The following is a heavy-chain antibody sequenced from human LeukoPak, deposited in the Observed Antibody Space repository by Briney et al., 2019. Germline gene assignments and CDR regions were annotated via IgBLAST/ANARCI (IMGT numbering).Heavy chain of an antibody. D-gene: IGHD6-13*01. V-gene: IGHV3-23*01. J-gene: IGHJ6*02. CDR2: VSGSGGST. CDR1: GFTFSSYA. CDR3: AKDREQQLVIGAFYYYGMDV. Sequence: GGSLRLSCAASGFTFSSYAMSWVRQAPGKGLEWVSAVSGSGGSTYYADSVKGRFTISRDNSKNTLYLQMNSLRAEDTAVYYCAKDREQQLVIGAFYYYGMDVWGPGTTVTVSS.